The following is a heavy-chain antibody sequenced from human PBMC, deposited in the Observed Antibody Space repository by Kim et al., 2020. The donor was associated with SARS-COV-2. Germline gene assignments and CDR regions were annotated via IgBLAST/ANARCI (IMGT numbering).Heavy chain of an antibody. Sequence: PTLKSRVSISVATSKHQFSLKLSSVPAADTAVYYCARVTGLGRYYYGMDVWGQGTTVTVSS. CDR3: ARVTGLGRYYYGMDV. V-gene: IGHV4-34*01. J-gene: IGHJ6*02. D-gene: IGHD7-27*01.